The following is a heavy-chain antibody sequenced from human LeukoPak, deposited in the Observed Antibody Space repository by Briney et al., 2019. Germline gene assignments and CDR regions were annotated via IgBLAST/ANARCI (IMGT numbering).Heavy chain of an antibody. J-gene: IGHJ4*02. Sequence: GGSLRLSCAASSFSFDTFIMSWVRQAPGRGLEWVSSISGDTSCIYYADSVKGRFTISRDNAKNSVYLQMNSLRAEDTAVYYCARDPGRDDYNSYYFDYWGQGTLVTVSS. V-gene: IGHV3-21*01. D-gene: IGHD5-24*01. CDR1: SFSFDTFI. CDR2: ISGDTSCI. CDR3: ARDPGRDDYNSYYFDY.